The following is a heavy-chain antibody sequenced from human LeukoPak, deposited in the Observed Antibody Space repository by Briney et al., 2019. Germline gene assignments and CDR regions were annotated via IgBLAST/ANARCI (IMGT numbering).Heavy chain of an antibody. CDR3: ARALIAGSSGYWHYYYYMDV. J-gene: IGHJ6*03. Sequence: KASETLSLTCTVSGGSISSYYWSWIREPPGRGVEWLEYSCYRGSTNYTPSLKSRVTISVATSTNQFSLTMSSVTAADTAVHYCARALIAGSSGYWHYYYYMDVWGKGTTVTVSS. CDR1: GGSISSYY. D-gene: IGHD3-22*01. CDR2: SCYRGST. V-gene: IGHV4-59*01.